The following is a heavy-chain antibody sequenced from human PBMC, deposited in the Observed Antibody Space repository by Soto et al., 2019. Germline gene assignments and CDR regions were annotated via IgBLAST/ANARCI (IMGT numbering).Heavy chain of an antibody. CDR3: ARDNIVGGMDLFDY. V-gene: IGHV6-1*01. D-gene: IGHD1-26*01. J-gene: IGHJ4*02. Sequence: PSQTLSLTCAISADSVSSNSAAWHWFRQSPSRGLEWLGRTYYRARWYNDYAISVKSRITINPDKTKNQFSLQVNSVTPEDTAVYYCARDNIVGGMDLFDYWGQGTLVTVSS. CDR2: TYYRARWYN. CDR1: ADSVSSNSAA.